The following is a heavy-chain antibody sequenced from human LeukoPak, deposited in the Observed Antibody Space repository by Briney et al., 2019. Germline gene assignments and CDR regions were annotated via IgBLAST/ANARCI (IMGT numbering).Heavy chain of an antibody. Sequence: GASVKVSCKASGYTFTGYYMHWVRQAPGQGLEWMGWINPNSGGTNYAQKFQGRVTMTRDTSISTAYMELSRLRSDDTAVYYCARDCDSLSHHYYYYYYMDVWGKGTTVTVSS. D-gene: IGHD1-14*01. CDR3: ARDCDSLSHHYYYYYYMDV. V-gene: IGHV1-2*02. CDR2: INPNSGGT. J-gene: IGHJ6*03. CDR1: GYTFTGYY.